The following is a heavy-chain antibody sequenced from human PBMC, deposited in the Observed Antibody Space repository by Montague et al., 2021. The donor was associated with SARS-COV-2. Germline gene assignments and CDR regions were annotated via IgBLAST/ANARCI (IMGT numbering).Heavy chain of an antibody. CDR1: GGSFSGYY. Sequence: SETLSLTCAVYGGSFSGYYWSWIRQPPGKGLEWIGEINHSGSTNYNPSLKSRVTISVDTSKYQFSLKLSSVTAADTAVYYCASLTLGYCSSTSCYSDWLDPWGQGTLVTVSS. V-gene: IGHV4-34*01. J-gene: IGHJ5*02. CDR3: ASLTLGYCSSTSCYSDWLDP. D-gene: IGHD2-2*02. CDR2: INHSGST.